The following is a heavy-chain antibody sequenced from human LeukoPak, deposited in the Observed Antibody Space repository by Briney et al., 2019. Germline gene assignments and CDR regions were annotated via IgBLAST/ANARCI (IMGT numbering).Heavy chain of an antibody. D-gene: IGHD6-13*01. V-gene: IGHV3-30-3*01. CDR1: GFTFSSYA. Sequence: GRSLRLSCAASGFTFSSYAMHWVRQAPGKGLEWVAVISYDGSNKYYADSVKGRFTISRDNSKNTLYLQMNSLRAEDTAVYYCARDAYSSSWYSANWFDPWGQGTLVTVSS. CDR3: ARDAYSSSWYSANWFDP. CDR2: ISYDGSNK. J-gene: IGHJ5*02.